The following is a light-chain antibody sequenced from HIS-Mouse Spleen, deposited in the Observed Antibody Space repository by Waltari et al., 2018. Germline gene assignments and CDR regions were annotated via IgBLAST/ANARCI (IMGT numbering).Light chain of an antibody. J-gene: IGLJ2*01. V-gene: IGLV2-11*01. CDR3: CSYAGSYTFEVV. CDR1: SSDVGGYNY. Sequence: QSALTQPRSVSGSPGQSVTISCTGTSSDVGGYNYVSWYQQHPGKAPKLMIYDVSKRPSGVPDRFAGSKSGNTASRTISGLQAEDEADYYCCSYAGSYTFEVVFGGGTKLTVL. CDR2: DVS.